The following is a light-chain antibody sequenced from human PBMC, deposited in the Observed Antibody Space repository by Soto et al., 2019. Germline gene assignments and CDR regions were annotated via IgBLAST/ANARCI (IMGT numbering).Light chain of an antibody. CDR1: QSVSSNY. CDR3: QQYGSTPRT. CDR2: GAS. J-gene: IGKJ1*01. Sequence: ESVFTQSPGTLPLSPGETATLSCRASQSVSSNYLAWYQQKPGQAPRLLIYGASSRATGIRDRFSGSGSGTDFTLTISGLEPEDIAVYYCQQYGSTPRTFGQGTKVDIK. V-gene: IGKV3-20*01.